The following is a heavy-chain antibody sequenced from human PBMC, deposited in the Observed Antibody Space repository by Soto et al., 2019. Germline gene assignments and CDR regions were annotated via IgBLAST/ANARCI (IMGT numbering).Heavy chain of an antibody. V-gene: IGHV3-23*01. CDR1: GFTFSSYA. Sequence: EVQLLESGGGLVQPGGSLRLSCAASGFTFSSYAMSWVRQAPGKGLEWVSAISGGGGSTYYADSVKGRLTISRDNSRNTLYLQMNSLRAEDTAVYYCAKDRGGSGWRFDYWGQGTLVTVSS. D-gene: IGHD6-19*01. CDR3: AKDRGGSGWRFDY. CDR2: ISGGGGST. J-gene: IGHJ4*02.